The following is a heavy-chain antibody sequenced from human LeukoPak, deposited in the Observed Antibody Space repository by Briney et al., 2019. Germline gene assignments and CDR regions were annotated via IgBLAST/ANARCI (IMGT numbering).Heavy chain of an antibody. D-gene: IGHD2-21*02. Sequence: SETLSLTCTVSGVSISSSNSYWGWIRQPPGKGLEWIGSIYYSGNTYYNASLKSQVSISIDTSKNQFSLRLTSVTAADTAVYYCARYTDCSGSDCYTNWFGPWGQGTLVTVSS. J-gene: IGHJ5*02. CDR1: GVSISSSNSY. CDR2: IYYSGNT. V-gene: IGHV4-39*01. CDR3: ARYTDCSGSDCYTNWFGP.